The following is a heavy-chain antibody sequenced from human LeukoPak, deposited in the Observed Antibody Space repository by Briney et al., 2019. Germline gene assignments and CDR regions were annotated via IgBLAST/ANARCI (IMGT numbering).Heavy chain of an antibody. J-gene: IGHJ4*02. D-gene: IGHD5-18*01. V-gene: IGHV3-23*01. Sequence: PGGSLRLSCAASGFTFSSYAMSWVRQTPGKGLEWVSAISGSGGSTYYADSVKGRFTISRDNSKNTLYLQMNSLRAEDTAVYYCAKDPASGYSYGYVDYWGQGTLVTVSS. CDR1: GFTFSSYA. CDR3: AKDPASGYSYGYVDY. CDR2: ISGSGGST.